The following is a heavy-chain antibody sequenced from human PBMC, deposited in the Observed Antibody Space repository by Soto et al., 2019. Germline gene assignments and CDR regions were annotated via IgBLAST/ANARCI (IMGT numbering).Heavy chain of an antibody. CDR2: IIPIFGTA. CDR1: GGTFSSYA. V-gene: IGHV1-69*13. J-gene: IGHJ6*02. CDR3: ARLRNCSGGSYYYYYGMDV. Sequence: ASVKVSCKASGGTFSSYAISWVRQAPGQGLEWMGGIIPIFGTANYAQKFQGRVTITADESTSTAYMELSSLRSEDTAVYYCARLRNCSGGSYYYYYGMDVWGQGTTVTVSS. D-gene: IGHD2-15*01.